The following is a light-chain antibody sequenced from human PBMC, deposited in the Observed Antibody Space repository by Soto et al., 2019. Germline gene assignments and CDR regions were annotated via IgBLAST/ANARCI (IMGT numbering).Light chain of an antibody. CDR3: QTWGTGIHV. J-gene: IGLJ1*01. V-gene: IGLV4-69*01. CDR1: SGHSSYA. CDR2: LNSDGSH. Sequence: QPVLTQSPSASASLGASVKLTCTLSSGHSSYAIAWHQQQPEKGPRYLMKLNSDGSHSRGDGIPDRVSGSSSGAERYLTISSLQSEDEADYYCQTWGTGIHVFGTGTQLPVL.